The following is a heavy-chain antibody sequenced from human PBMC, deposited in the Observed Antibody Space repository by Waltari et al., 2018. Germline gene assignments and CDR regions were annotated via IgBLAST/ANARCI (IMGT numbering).Heavy chain of an antibody. V-gene: IGHV1-24*01. CDR1: GYTLTELS. D-gene: IGHD3-10*01. Sequence: QVQLVQSGAEVKKPGDSVKVACKVSGYTLTELSMHWVRQAPGKGLEWLGGFAPDDVETIYAQQFQGRATMTEDTSTDTAYMELSSLRSEDTALYYCATEENGGAFDIWGQGTMVTVSS. CDR2: FAPDDVET. J-gene: IGHJ3*02. CDR3: ATEENGGAFDI.